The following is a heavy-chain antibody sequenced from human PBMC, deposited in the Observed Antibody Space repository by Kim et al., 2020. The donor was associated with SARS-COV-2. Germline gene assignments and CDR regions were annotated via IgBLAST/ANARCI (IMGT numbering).Heavy chain of an antibody. V-gene: IGHV5-10-1*01. Sequence: GESLKISCKGSGYSFTSYWISWVRQMPGKGLEWMGRIDPSDSYTNYSPSFQGHVTISADKSISTAYLQWSSLKASDTAMYYCARGSYEDYYYYGMDVWGQGTTVTVSS. D-gene: IGHD3-16*01. J-gene: IGHJ6*02. CDR2: IDPSDSYT. CDR3: ARGSYEDYYYYGMDV. CDR1: GYSFTSYW.